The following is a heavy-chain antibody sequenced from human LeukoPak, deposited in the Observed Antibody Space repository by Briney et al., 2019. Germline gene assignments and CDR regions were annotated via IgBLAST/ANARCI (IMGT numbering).Heavy chain of an antibody. CDR2: IYSSGST. CDR1: GGPISTYY. D-gene: IGHD5-24*01. CDR3: AGLDEMATLDY. J-gene: IGHJ4*02. V-gene: IGHV4-59*08. Sequence: SETLSLTCTVSGGPISTYYWSWIRQPPGKGLEWIGCIYSSGSTNYNPSLKSRVTILLDTSKNQFSLNLNSVTAADTAVYYCAGLDEMATLDYWGQGTLVTVSS.